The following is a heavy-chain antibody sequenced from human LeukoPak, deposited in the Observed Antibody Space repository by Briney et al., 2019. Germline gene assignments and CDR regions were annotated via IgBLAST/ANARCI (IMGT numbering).Heavy chain of an antibody. CDR1: GFTFNKYW. CDR3: ARDLCSGATFYNGYFDY. V-gene: IGHV3-7*01. D-gene: IGHD2-15*01. Sequence: GGSLRLSCAASGFTFNKYWMSWVRRAPGKGLEWVANIKQDGSEKYYVDSMKGRFTISRDNAKNSLFLQMNSLRAEDSAVYYCARDLCSGATFYNGYFDYWGQGTLVTVSS. CDR2: IKQDGSEK. J-gene: IGHJ4*02.